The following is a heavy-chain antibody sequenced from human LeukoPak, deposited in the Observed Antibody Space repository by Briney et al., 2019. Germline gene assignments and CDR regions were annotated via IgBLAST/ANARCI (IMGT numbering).Heavy chain of an antibody. Sequence: GGSLRLSCAASGFTFSSYAMSWVRQAPGKGLEWVSAISGSGGSTYYADSVKGRFTISRDNSKNTLYLQMNSLRAEDTAVYYCAKDGLGGYCRSTSCYSVEDYYYYMDVWGKGTTVTVSS. J-gene: IGHJ6*03. D-gene: IGHD2-2*02. CDR1: GFTFSSYA. V-gene: IGHV3-23*01. CDR2: ISGSGGST. CDR3: AKDGLGGYCRSTSCYSVEDYYYYMDV.